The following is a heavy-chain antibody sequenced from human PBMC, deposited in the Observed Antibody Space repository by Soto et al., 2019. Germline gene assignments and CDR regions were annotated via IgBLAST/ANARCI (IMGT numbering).Heavy chain of an antibody. CDR3: ARDFDEYSSSSGNWYFDL. D-gene: IGHD6-6*01. CDR1: GFTFSSYW. V-gene: IGHV3-7*03. Sequence: GGSLRLSCAASGFTFSSYWMSWVRQAPGKGLEWVANIKQDGSEKYYVDSLKGRFTISRDNAKNSLYLQMNSLRAEDTAVYYCARDFDEYSSSSGNWYFDLWGRGTLVTVSS. CDR2: IKQDGSEK. J-gene: IGHJ2*01.